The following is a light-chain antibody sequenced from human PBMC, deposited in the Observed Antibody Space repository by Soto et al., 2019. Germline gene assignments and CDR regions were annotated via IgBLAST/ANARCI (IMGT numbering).Light chain of an antibody. V-gene: IGKV3-11*01. CDR3: QQYGGSPRT. Sequence: EIVLTQSPATLSLSPGERATLSCRASQSVNIYLAWYQQKPGQAPRLLIYDASNRATGIPARFSGSGSGTDFTLTISSLEPEDIAVYYCQQYGGSPRTFGQGTKVDIK. CDR2: DAS. CDR1: QSVNIY. J-gene: IGKJ1*01.